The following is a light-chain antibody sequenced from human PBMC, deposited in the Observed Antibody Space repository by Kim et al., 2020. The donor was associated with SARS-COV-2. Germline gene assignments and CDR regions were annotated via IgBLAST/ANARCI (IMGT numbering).Light chain of an antibody. CDR2: STN. CDR3: ATWDDSLGGVL. Sequence: ELTQPPSASGTPGQRVTISCSGSTSNIGTYHISWYQQLPGTAPKLLIFSTNQRPSGVADRFSGSKSGTSASLAISGLQSEDEAHYYCATWDDSLGGVLFGGGTQLTVL. J-gene: IGLJ2*01. V-gene: IGLV1-47*01. CDR1: TSNIGTYH.